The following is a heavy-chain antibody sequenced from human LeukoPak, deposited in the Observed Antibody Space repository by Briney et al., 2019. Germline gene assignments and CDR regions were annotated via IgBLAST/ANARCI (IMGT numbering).Heavy chain of an antibody. CDR2: IIPILGIA. D-gene: IGHD2-21*02. J-gene: IGHJ4*02. V-gene: IGHV1-69*04. CDR1: GGTFSSYA. Sequence: SVKVSCKASGGTFSSYAISWVRQAPGQGLEWMGRIIPILGIANYAQKFQGRVTITADKSTSTAYMELSSLRSEDTAVYYCALAVVVTAIPPPSGYWGQGTLVTVSS. CDR3: ALAVVVTAIPPPSGY.